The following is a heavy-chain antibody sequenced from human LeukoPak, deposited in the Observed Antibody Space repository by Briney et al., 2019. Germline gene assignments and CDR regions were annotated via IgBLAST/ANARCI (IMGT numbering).Heavy chain of an antibody. V-gene: IGHV3-23*01. CDR1: GFTFSSYA. Sequence: PGGSLILSCAASGFTFSSYAMSWVRQAPGKGLEWVSAISGSGGSTYYADSVKGRFTISRDNSKNTLYLQMNSLRAEDTAVYYCAKVLMSSGYFDYWGQGTLVTVSS. CDR3: AKVLMSSGYFDY. J-gene: IGHJ4*02. CDR2: ISGSGGST. D-gene: IGHD3-22*01.